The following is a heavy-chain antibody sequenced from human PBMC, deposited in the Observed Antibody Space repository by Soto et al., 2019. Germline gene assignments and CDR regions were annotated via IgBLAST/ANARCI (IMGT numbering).Heavy chain of an antibody. Sequence: QVQLVQSGAEVKKPGASVKVSCKASGYTFTSYGISWVRQAPGQGLEWMGWISAYNGNTNYAQKLQGRVTMTTDTSTSTAYHELRSLRTYGTAREYCSGDLSGSGADNWFGPWGQGTLVTVSS. CDR2: ISAYNGNT. V-gene: IGHV1-18*01. D-gene: IGHD3-10*01. CDR3: SGDLSGSGADNWFGP. CDR1: GYTFTSYG. J-gene: IGHJ5*02.